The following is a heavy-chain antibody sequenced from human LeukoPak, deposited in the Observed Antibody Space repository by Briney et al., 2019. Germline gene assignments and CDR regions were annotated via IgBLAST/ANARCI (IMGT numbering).Heavy chain of an antibody. Sequence: SETLSLTYAVYGGSFSGYYWSWIRQPPGKGLEWIGEINHSGSTNYNPSLKSRVTISVDTSKNQFSLKLSSVTAADTAVYYCARPSYYYDKDAFDIWGQGTMVTVSS. V-gene: IGHV4-34*01. D-gene: IGHD3-22*01. CDR2: INHSGST. CDR3: ARPSYYYDKDAFDI. CDR1: GGSFSGYY. J-gene: IGHJ3*02.